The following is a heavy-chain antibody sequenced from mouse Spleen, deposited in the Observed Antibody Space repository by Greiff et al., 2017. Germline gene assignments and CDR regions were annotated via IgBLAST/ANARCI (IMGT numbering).Heavy chain of an antibody. D-gene: IGHD1-1*01. V-gene: IGHV1-64*01. Sequence: QVQLQQPGAELVKPGASVKLSCKASGYTFTSYWMHWVKQRPGQGLEWIGMIHPNSGSTNYNEKFKSKATLTVDKSSSTAYMQLSSLTSEDSAVYYCASDYYGSSNFDYWGQGTTLTVSS. CDR1: GYTFTSYW. J-gene: IGHJ2*01. CDR2: IHPNSGST. CDR3: ASDYYGSSNFDY.